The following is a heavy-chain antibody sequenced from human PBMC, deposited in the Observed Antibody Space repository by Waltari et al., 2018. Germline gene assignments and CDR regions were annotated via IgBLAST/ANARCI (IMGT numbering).Heavy chain of an antibody. CDR2: IWYDGINK. V-gene: IGHV3-33*06. CDR3: AKGGSSGLPDAFDI. J-gene: IGHJ3*02. CDR1: GFTFSSYG. Sequence: QVQLVESGGGVVRPGRSLRLSCAASGFTFSSYGMPWVRQAPGKGLEWVAGIWYDGINKYYADSGKGRFTISRDNSKNTLYLQMNSLRAEDTAVYYCAKGGSSGLPDAFDIWGQGTMVTVSS. D-gene: IGHD6-19*01.